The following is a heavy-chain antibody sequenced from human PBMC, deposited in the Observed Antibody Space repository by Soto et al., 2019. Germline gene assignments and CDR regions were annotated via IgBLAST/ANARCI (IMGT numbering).Heavy chain of an antibody. J-gene: IGHJ6*02. CDR3: VRDLPPGGYCSGGSCYGEGYYYYCMDV. CDR2: INPSGGST. Sequence: ASVKVSCKASGYTFTSYYMHWVRQAPGQGLEWMGIINPSGGSTSYAQKFQGRVTMTRDTPTSTVYMELSSLRSEDTAVYYCVRDLPPGGYCSGGSCYGEGYYYYCMDVWGQGTTVTVSS. CDR1: GYTFTSYY. D-gene: IGHD2-15*01. V-gene: IGHV1-46*01.